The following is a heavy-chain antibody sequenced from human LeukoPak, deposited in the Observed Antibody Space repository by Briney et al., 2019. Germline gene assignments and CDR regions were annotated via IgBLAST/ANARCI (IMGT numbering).Heavy chain of an antibody. D-gene: IGHD3-10*01. CDR1: GFSLSTIGAA. CDR2: IYWDDYE. Sequence: SGPTLLTLTQPVTVTCTFFGFSLSTIGAAVDCIRQPPGQALEWLALIYWDDYERHSQSLKSRFTITKDTSKNQVVLTLTNMDPVDTATYYCAYSRGQTVFDIWGQGRMVAVCS. CDR3: AYSRGQTVFDI. J-gene: IGHJ3*02. V-gene: IGHV2-5*02.